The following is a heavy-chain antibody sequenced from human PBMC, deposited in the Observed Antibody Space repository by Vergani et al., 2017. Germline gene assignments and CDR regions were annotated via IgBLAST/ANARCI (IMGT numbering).Heavy chain of an antibody. J-gene: IGHJ3*02. CDR3: AKTFPGIAAAGAGWDAFDI. Sequence: QVQLQQWGAGLLKPSETLSLTCAVSGGSFSGYYWSWIRQPPGKGLEWIGEINHSGSTNYNPSLKSRVTISVDTSKNQFSLKLSSVTASDTAVYYCAKTFPGIAAAGAGWDAFDIWGQGTMVTVSS. CDR1: GGSFSGYY. CDR2: INHSGST. V-gene: IGHV4-34*01. D-gene: IGHD6-13*01.